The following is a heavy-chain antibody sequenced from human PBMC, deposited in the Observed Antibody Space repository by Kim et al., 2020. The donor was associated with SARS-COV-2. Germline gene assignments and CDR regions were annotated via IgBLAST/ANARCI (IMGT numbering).Heavy chain of an antibody. V-gene: IGHV1-58*01. CDR2: IVVGSGNT. Sequence: SVKVSCKASGFTFTSSAVQWVRQARGQRLEWIGWIVVGSGNTNYAQKFQERVTITRDMSTSTAYMELSSLRSEDTAVYYCAADLVDTATGSIDWGQGTLVTVSS. CDR1: GFTFTSSA. J-gene: IGHJ4*02. CDR3: AADLVDTATGSID. D-gene: IGHD5-18*01.